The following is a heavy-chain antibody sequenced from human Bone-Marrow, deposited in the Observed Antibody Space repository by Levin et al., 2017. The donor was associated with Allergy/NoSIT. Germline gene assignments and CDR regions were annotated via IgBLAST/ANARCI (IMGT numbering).Heavy chain of an antibody. CDR2: IHSSGYT. V-gene: IGHV3-53*05. J-gene: IGHJ4*02. CDR3: ASSLMTSGSFDY. Sequence: PSETLSLTCAASGFSVSNIYMTWVRQAPGKGLEWVSLIHSSGYTDYADSVKGRLTISRDNSKNMLYLQMNSLRVEDTATYYCASSLMTSGSFDYWGQGTLVTVSS. CDR1: GFSVSNIY. D-gene: IGHD3-10*01.